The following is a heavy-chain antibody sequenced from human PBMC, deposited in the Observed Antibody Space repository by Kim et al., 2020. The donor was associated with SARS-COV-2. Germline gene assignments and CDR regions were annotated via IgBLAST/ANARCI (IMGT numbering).Heavy chain of an antibody. V-gene: IGHV1-18*01. Sequence: ASVKVSCKASGYTFTSYGISWVRQAPGQGLEWMGWISAYNGNTNYAQKLQGRVTMTTDTSTSTAYMELRSLRSDDTAVYYCARVLTYTYYYDSSGYYYFDYWGQGTLVTVSS. D-gene: IGHD3-22*01. CDR1: GYTFTSYG. CDR3: ARVLTYTYYYDSSGYYYFDY. J-gene: IGHJ4*02. CDR2: ISAYNGNT.